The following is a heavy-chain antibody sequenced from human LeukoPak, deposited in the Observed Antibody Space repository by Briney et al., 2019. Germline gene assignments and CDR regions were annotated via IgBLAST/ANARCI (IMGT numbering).Heavy chain of an antibody. CDR3: AKHSGYEINY. J-gene: IGHJ4*02. V-gene: IGHV3-23*01. D-gene: IGHD5-12*01. CDR2: ISGSGGST. Sequence: GGSLRLSCIASGFTFNNYAMSWVRQTPGKGLEWVSAISGSGGSTYYADSVKGRFTISRDNSKNTLYLQMNSLRAEDTAVYYCAKHSGYEINYWGQGTLVTVSS. CDR1: GFTFNNYA.